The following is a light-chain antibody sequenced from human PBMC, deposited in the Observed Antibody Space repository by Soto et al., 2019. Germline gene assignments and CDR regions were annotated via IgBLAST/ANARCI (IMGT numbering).Light chain of an antibody. V-gene: IGKV1-5*03. CDR1: QSVSNW. CDR2: KAS. CDR3: QHYNCYSEA. J-gene: IGKJ1*01. Sequence: DIQMTQSPSTLSASVGDRVTITCRASQSVSNWLAWYQQKPGKAPKLLIYKASSLESGVPSRFSGSGSGTEYTLTISRLQPDDFATYYCQHYNCYSEAFGQGTKVDI.